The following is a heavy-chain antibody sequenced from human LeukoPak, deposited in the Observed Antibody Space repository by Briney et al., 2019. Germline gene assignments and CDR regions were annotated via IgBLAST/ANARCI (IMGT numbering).Heavy chain of an antibody. CDR1: GYSFTSSW. J-gene: IGHJ4*02. D-gene: IGHD6-19*01. Sequence: GGSLRLSGKPSGYSFTSSWIGWVRQMPGKGLEWLGIIYPGDSETIYSPSFQGQVTISVDKSFSTAYLQWSSLKASDTAMYYCARQYITGWQSFDYWGQGTLVTVSS. CDR3: ARQYITGWQSFDY. CDR2: IYPGDSET. V-gene: IGHV5-51*01.